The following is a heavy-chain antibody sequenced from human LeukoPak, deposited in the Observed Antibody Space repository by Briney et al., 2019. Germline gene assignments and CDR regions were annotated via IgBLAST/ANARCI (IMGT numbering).Heavy chain of an antibody. CDR2: IDWDDDK. Sequence: ESGPTLVNPTQTLTLTCTFSGFSLSTSGMCVSWIRQPPGKALEWLARIDWDDDKDYSASPKTRLTISKDTSKTQVVLTMTNMDPVDTATYYCAQMVVGAPGPRDAFDIWGQGTMVTVSS. J-gene: IGHJ3*02. CDR3: AQMVVGAPGPRDAFDI. CDR1: GFSLSTSGMC. D-gene: IGHD1-26*01. V-gene: IGHV2-70*11.